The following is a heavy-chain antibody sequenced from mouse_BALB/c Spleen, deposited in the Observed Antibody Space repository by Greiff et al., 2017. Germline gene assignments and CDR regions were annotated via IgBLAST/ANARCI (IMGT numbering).Heavy chain of an antibody. CDR3: ARGGYYVYFDD. D-gene: IGHD2-3*01. CDR1: GYTFTSYS. Sequence: QVQLQQSAAELVRPGASVKMSCKASGYTFTSYSMHWVKQRPGKGLEWIGYINPGSGYTEYNQKFKDKTTLTADKSSSTAYMQLSSLTSEDSAVSYCARGGYYVYFDDWGEGTTLTVSS. V-gene: IGHV1-4*02. CDR2: INPGSGYT. J-gene: IGHJ2*01.